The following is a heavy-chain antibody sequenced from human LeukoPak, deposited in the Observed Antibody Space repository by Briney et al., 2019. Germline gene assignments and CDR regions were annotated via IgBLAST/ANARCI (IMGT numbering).Heavy chain of an antibody. CDR1: GYTFTSYA. D-gene: IGHD3-10*01. Sequence: GASVKVSCKASGYTFTSYAMHWVRQAPGQRLEWMGWINAGNGNTKYSQKFQGRVTITRDTSASTAYMELSSLRSEDTAVYYCARDYGSGSYWLDYFDYWGQGTLVTVSS. J-gene: IGHJ4*02. CDR3: ARDYGSGSYWLDYFDY. V-gene: IGHV1-3*01. CDR2: INAGNGNT.